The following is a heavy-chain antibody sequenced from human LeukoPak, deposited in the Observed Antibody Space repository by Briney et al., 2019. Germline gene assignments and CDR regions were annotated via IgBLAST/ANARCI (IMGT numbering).Heavy chain of an antibody. D-gene: IGHD1-7*01. V-gene: IGHV1-18*01. J-gene: IGHJ6*03. Sequence: ASVKVSCKGSGYTLTSYGISWVRQAPGQGLEWMGWISAYNGNTNYAQKLQGRVTMTTDTSTSTAYMELRSLRSDDTAVYYCARASYAWNYFPLYYYYMDVWGKGTTVTVSS. CDR3: ARASYAWNYFPLYYYYMDV. CDR2: ISAYNGNT. CDR1: GYTLTSYG.